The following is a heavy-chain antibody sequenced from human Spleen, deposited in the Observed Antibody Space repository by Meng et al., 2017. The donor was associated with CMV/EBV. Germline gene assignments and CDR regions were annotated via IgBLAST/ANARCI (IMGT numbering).Heavy chain of an antibody. V-gene: IGHV1-46*01. CDR2: INPSSSST. J-gene: IGHJ6*02. Sequence: ASVKVSCKASGYTFTRYYIHWVRQAPGQGLEWMGIINPSSSSTNFAQKFQGRVTMTRDTSTSTVYMELTNLRSEDTAVYYCATRSPGYSGYDLSNYGMDVWGQGTTVTVSS. CDR3: ATRSPGYSGYDLSNYGMDV. CDR1: GYTFTRYY. D-gene: IGHD5-12*01.